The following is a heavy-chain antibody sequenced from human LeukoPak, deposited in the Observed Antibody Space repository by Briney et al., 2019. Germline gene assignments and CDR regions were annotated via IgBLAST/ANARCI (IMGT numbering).Heavy chain of an antibody. CDR1: GGSMSSYY. CDR2: IYYSGNT. V-gene: IGHV4-59*01. CDR3: AREREYYYGSGSYHWFDP. D-gene: IGHD3-10*01. Sequence: SETLSLTCTVSGGSMSSYYWSWLRQPPGKGLEWLGYIYYSGNTNYNPSLKSRPTISVDTSKNQFSLKLSSVTAADTAVYYCAREREYYYGSGSYHWFDPWGQGTLVTVSS. J-gene: IGHJ5*02.